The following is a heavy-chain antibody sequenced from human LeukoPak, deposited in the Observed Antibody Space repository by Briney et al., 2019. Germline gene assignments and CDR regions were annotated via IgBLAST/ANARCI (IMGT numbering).Heavy chain of an antibody. CDR1: GFTFSTYE. Sequence: PGGSLRLSCAASGFTFSTYEMNWVRQAPGKGLEWVSYISSSGDTIYYADSVKGRFTISRDNAKNSLYLQMNSLRAEDTAVYYCAKDDSSGYLGLAFDYWGQGTLVTVSS. CDR2: ISSSGDTI. CDR3: AKDDSSGYLGLAFDY. V-gene: IGHV3-48*03. J-gene: IGHJ4*02. D-gene: IGHD3-22*01.